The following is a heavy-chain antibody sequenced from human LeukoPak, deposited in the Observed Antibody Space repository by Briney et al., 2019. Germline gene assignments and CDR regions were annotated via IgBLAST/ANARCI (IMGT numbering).Heavy chain of an antibody. D-gene: IGHD3-3*01. CDR3: TRDRRFLEWLSWFDP. CDR2: IYYSGST. J-gene: IGHJ5*02. V-gene: IGHV4-39*07. CDR1: GGSISSSSYF. Sequence: SETLSLTCTVSGGSISSSSYFWGWIRQPPGKGLEWIGSIYYSGSTYYNPSLKSRVTISVDTSKNQFSLKLSSVTAADTAVYYCTRDRRFLEWLSWFDPWGQGTLVTVSS.